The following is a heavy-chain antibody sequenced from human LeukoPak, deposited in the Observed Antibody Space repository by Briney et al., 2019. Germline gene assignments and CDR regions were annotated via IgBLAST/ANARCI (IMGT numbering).Heavy chain of an antibody. CDR3: ARGRSVPIIPSWFDP. Sequence: GASVKVSCKASGYTFTSYGISWVRQAPGQGLEWMGWISAYNGNTNYAQKLQGRVTMTTDTSTSTAYMELRSLRSDDTAVYYCARGRSVPIIPSWFDPWGQGTLVTVSS. CDR2: ISAYNGNT. D-gene: IGHD3-10*01. V-gene: IGHV1-18*01. CDR1: GYTFTSYG. J-gene: IGHJ5*02.